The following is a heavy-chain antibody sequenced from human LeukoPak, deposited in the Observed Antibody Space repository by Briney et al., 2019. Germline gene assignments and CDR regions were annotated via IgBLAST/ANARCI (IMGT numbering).Heavy chain of an antibody. D-gene: IGHD3-10*01. J-gene: IGHJ4*02. Sequence: SETLSLTCAVYGGSFSGYYWSWIRQPPGKGLEWIGEINHSRSTNYNPSLKSRVTISVDTSKNQFSLKLSSVTAADTAVYYCARVNYYGSGSYWGQGTLVTVSS. CDR3: ARVNYYGSGSY. CDR1: GGSFSGYY. V-gene: IGHV4-34*01. CDR2: INHSRST.